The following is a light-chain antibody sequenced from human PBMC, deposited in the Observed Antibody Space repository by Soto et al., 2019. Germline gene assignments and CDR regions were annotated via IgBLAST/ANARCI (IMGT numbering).Light chain of an antibody. CDR3: QQYNSYRWT. CDR2: KAS. J-gene: IGKJ1*01. V-gene: IGKV1-5*03. Sequence: DIQMTQSPSTLSASVGDRVTITCRASQSISSWLAWYQQKPGKAPKLLIYKASNLESGVPSRFSGSGSGTEFTLTISSLQPDDFATYYCQQYNSYRWTFGQGTKVEIK. CDR1: QSISSW.